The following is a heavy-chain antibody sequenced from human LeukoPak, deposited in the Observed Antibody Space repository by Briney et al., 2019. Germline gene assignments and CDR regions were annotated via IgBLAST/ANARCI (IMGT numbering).Heavy chain of an antibody. CDR1: SYTFTRYG. CDR2: ISGSNGNT. CDR3: ARSGRGTYYYFDL. V-gene: IGHV1-18*01. J-gene: IGHJ4*02. D-gene: IGHD1-26*01. Sequence: ASVKVSCKASSYTFTRYGISWVRQAPGQGLEWMGWISGSNGNTNYAQKFQDRVSMTADTSTSTAYMGLRSLRSDDTAVYYCARSGRGTYYYFDLWGQGTLVTVSS.